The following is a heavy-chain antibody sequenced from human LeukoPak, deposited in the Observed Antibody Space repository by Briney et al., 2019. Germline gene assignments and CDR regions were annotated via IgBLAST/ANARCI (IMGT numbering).Heavy chain of an antibody. CDR2: ISYDGSNK. CDR3: AKDLTYSSGWYNPTFDY. V-gene: IGHV3-30*18. CDR1: GFTFSSYG. Sequence: GGSLRLSCAASGFTFSSYGMHWVRQAPGKGLEWVAVISYDGSNKYYADSVKGRFTISRDNSKNTLYPQMNSLRAEDTAVYYCAKDLTYSSGWYNPTFDYWGQGTLVTVSS. D-gene: IGHD6-19*01. J-gene: IGHJ4*02.